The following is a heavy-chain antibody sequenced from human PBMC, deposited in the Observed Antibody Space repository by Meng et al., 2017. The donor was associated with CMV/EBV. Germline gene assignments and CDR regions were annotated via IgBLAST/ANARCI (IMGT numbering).Heavy chain of an antibody. CDR2: ISSSSSYI. Sequence: GGSLRLSCAASGFTFSSYSMNWVRQAPGKGLEWVSSISSSSSYIYYADSVKGRFTISRDNAKNSLYLQMNSLRAEDTAVYYCAKDLDSSSWNYYYYGMDVWGQGTTVTVSS. D-gene: IGHD6-13*01. CDR3: AKDLDSSSWNYYYYGMDV. V-gene: IGHV3-21*04. CDR1: GFTFSSYS. J-gene: IGHJ6*02.